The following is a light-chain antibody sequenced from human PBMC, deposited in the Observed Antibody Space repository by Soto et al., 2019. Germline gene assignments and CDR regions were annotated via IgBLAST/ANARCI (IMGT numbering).Light chain of an antibody. CDR3: VQSIQFSLT. Sequence: IVMTQTPLSLPVTPGQPASISCKSSQSLLTSGGKTQLYWYLQKPGQPPHLLIYEVSKRFTGVPDRFSGSGSGTDFTLRISRVEGEDVAVYYCVQSIQFSLTFGGGTTVEIK. CDR1: QSLLTSGGKTQ. CDR2: EVS. J-gene: IGKJ4*01. V-gene: IGKV2D-29*01.